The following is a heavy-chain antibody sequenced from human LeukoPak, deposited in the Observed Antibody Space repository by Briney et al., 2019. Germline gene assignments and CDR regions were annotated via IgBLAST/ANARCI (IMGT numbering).Heavy chain of an antibody. CDR1: GFIFNNYI. Sequence: GGSLRLSCAVSGFIFNNYIMNWVRQAPGKGLEWVSSITGSGSFVYYADSVKGRFTISRDNAKNSLFLQMNSLRAEDTAVYYCARDKNGWRYFDYWGQGTLVTVSS. J-gene: IGHJ4*02. CDR3: ARDKNGWRYFDY. V-gene: IGHV3-21*01. CDR2: ITGSGSFV. D-gene: IGHD5-24*01.